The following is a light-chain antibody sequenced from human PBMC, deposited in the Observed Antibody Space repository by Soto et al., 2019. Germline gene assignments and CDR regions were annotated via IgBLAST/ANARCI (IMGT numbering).Light chain of an antibody. CDR3: SSYTSTTILV. J-gene: IGLJ2*01. V-gene: IGLV2-14*01. CDR1: SSDVGGYRY. Sequence: QSALTQPASVSGSPGQSVTISCTGTSSDVGGYRYVSWYQQHPGKAPKLVIYEVSNRPSGVSDRFSGSKSGNTASLTISGLQAEDEADYYCSSYTSTTILVFGGGTKVTV. CDR2: EVS.